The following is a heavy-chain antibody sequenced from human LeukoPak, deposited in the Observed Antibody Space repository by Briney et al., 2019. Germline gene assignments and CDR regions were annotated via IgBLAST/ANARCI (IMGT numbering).Heavy chain of an antibody. V-gene: IGHV3-23*01. CDR3: AKDMIYGSGSYYNPIFDY. J-gene: IGHJ4*02. D-gene: IGHD3-10*01. CDR1: GFTFSSYA. Sequence: PGGSLRLSSAASGFTFSSYAMSWVRQAPRKGLEWVSAISGSGGSTYYADSVKGRFTISRDNSKNTLYLQMNSLRAEDTAVYYCAKDMIYGSGSYYNPIFDYWGQGTLVTVSS. CDR2: ISGSGGST.